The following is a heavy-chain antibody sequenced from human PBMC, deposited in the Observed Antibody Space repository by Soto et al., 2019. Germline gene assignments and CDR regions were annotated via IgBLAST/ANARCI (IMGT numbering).Heavy chain of an antibody. CDR3: AKNTYCGGDCYREA. V-gene: IGHV5-10-1*01. D-gene: IGHD2-21*02. Sequence: PGESLKISCKGSGYSFTSYWITWVRQMPGKGLEWMGRIDPSDSYTNYSPSFQGHVTISADKSISTAYLQWGSLKASDTAMYYWAKNTYCGGDCYREAGGKGTTATAPS. J-gene: IGHJ6*04. CDR1: GYSFTSYW. CDR2: IDPSDSYT.